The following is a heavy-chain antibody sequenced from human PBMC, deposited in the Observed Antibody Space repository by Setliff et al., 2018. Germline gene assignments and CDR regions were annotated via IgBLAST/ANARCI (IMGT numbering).Heavy chain of an antibody. CDR2: IHHSGIT. D-gene: IGHD5-12*01. CDR3: ARADSGYDGEYYFDY. J-gene: IGHJ4*02. Sequence: PSETLSLTCDVFSYSISTGYYWGWIRQPPGKGLEWTGYIHHSGITYYNPSLRSRVTLSVDTSKNQFSLRLTSVTAADTAVYYCARADSGYDGEYYFDYWGQGTLVTVSS. CDR1: SYSISTGYY. V-gene: IGHV4-38-2*01.